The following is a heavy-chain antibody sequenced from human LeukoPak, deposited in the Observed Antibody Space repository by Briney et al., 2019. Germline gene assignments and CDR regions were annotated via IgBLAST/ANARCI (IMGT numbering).Heavy chain of an antibody. J-gene: IGHJ6*02. V-gene: IGHV5-51*01. D-gene: IGHD6-19*01. Sequence: GESLKISCKGSGYSFTTYWIGWVRQMPGKGLEWMGNIYPGDSDTRYSPSFQGQVTISADKSISTAYLQWSSLKASDTATYYCARDSGYSSGNYYYGMDVWGQGTTVTVSS. CDR1: GYSFTTYW. CDR2: IYPGDSDT. CDR3: ARDSGYSSGNYYYGMDV.